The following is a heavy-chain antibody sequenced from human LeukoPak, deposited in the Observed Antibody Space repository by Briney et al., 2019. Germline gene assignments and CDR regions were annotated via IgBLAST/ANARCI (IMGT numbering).Heavy chain of an antibody. CDR2: IKKKDDGGTT. V-gene: IGHV3-15*01. CDR1: GFTFSNTW. J-gene: IGHJ4*02. CDR3: STDKGARDF. D-gene: IGHD4/OR15-4a*01. Sequence: GGSLRLSCAASGFTFSNTWMSWVRHAPGKGLEWVGRIKKKDDGGTTDYAAPVKGRFIISRDDSKNTLYLQMNSLKTEDTAVYYCSTDKGARDFWGQGTLVTVSS.